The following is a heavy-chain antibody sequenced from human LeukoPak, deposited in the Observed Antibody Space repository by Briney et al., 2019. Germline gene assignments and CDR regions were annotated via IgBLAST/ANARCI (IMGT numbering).Heavy chain of an antibody. CDR1: GYTFTSCY. Sequence: VASVKVSCKASGYTFTSCYMHWVRQAPGQGLEWMGIINPSGGSTSYAQKLQGRVTMTRDTSTSTVYMELSSLRSEDTAVYYCARVGAPGSSIYGMDVWGQGTTVTVSS. D-gene: IGHD1-26*01. CDR2: INPSGGST. V-gene: IGHV1-46*01. J-gene: IGHJ6*02. CDR3: ARVGAPGSSIYGMDV.